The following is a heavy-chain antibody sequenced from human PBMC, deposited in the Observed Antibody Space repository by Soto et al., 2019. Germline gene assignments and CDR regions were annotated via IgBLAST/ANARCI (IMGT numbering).Heavy chain of an antibody. J-gene: IGHJ6*01. CDR2: INPSGGST. CDR3: SRPALGGARYCNYGMEF. Sequence: GLEWMGIINPSGGSTSYAQKFQGRVTMTRDTSTSTVYMELSSLRSEDTAVYYCSRPALGGARYCNYGMEFRGQ. V-gene: IGHV1-46*01. D-gene: IGHD3-16*01.